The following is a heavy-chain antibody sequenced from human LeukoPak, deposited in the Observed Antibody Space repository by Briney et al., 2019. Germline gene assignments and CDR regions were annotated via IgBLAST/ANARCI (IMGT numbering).Heavy chain of an antibody. J-gene: IGHJ6*03. CDR2: IYYSGST. CDR1: GCSISNFH. Sequence: PSETLSLTCTVPGCSISNFHWNWIRQPPGKGLEWIGYIYYSGSTNYNPSLKSRLTISADTSKNQFSLKLTSVTAADTAVYYCARILGRSEYYMDVWGKGTTVTVSS. D-gene: IGHD3-16*01. CDR3: ARILGRSEYYMDV. V-gene: IGHV4-59*01.